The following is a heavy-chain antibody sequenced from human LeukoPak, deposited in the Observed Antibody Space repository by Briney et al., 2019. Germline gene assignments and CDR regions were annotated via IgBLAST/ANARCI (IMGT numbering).Heavy chain of an antibody. D-gene: IGHD3-22*01. CDR1: GFTFSSYA. CDR3: AKGSYYDSSGSFYFDY. V-gene: IGHV3-23*01. CDR2: ISGSGDNT. J-gene: IGHJ4*02. Sequence: ESLRLSCAASGFTFSSYAMSWVRQAPGKGLEWVSGISGSGDNTYYADSVKGRFTISRDNSKNTLYVQVNSLGTEDTAAYYCAKGSYYDSSGSFYFDYCGQGTLVTVSS.